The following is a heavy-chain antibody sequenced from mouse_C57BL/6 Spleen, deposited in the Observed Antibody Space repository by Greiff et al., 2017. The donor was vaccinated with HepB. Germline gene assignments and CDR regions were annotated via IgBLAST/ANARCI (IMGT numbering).Heavy chain of an antibody. J-gene: IGHJ3*01. CDR3: ARSLSIYYGSSWFAY. V-gene: IGHV1-76*01. CDR2: IYPGSGNT. Sequence: QVQLQQSGAELVRPGASVKLSCKASGYTFTDYYINWVKQRPGQGLEWIARIYPGSGNTYYNEKFKGKATLTAEKSSSTAYMQLSSLTSEDSAVYFCARSLSIYYGSSWFAYWGQGTLVTVSA. CDR1: GYTFTDYY. D-gene: IGHD1-1*01.